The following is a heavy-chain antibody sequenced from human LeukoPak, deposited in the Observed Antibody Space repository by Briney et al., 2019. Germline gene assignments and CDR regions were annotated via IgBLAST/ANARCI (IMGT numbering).Heavy chain of an antibody. J-gene: IGHJ4*02. CDR1: GGSIRSYY. CDR2: IYYSGST. CDR3: ARGGRGDPYYFDY. Sequence: PSETLSLTCTVPGGSIRSYYWRWIRQPPGKGLEWIGYIYYSGSTNYNPSLKSRVTISVDTSKNQCSLKLSSVTAADTAAYYCARGGRGDPYYFDYWGQGTLVTVSS. D-gene: IGHD2-21*02. V-gene: IGHV4-59*01.